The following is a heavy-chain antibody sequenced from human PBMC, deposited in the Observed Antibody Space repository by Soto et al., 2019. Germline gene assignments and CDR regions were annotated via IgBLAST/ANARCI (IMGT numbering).Heavy chain of an antibody. Sequence: QITLKESGPTLVKPTQTLTLTCTFSGFSLSSSGVGVGGIRQPPGKALEWLTLFYWDDDKRYSPSLKSRRTITKDTSKNQVVLTLTNMDPVDTATYYCARLVVAGITYYFASWGQGTLLTVSS. J-gene: IGHJ4*02. CDR2: FYWDDDK. V-gene: IGHV2-5*02. CDR3: ARLVVAGITYYFAS. D-gene: IGHD2-15*01. CDR1: GFSLSSSGVG.